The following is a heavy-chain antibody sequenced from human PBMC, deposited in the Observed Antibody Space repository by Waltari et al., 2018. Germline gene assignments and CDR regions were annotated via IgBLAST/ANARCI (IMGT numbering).Heavy chain of an antibody. Sequence: QVQLVQYGAEMRKPGASVKVSCQPSGYTFSDYYVHWVRQAPGQGLEWMGWINPKSGDTHYAQNFQGRATMTRDTSISTVYMELSRLTSDDTAVYYCARDLMTTVTTEFYFDYWGQGTLVIISS. CDR1: GYTFSDYY. V-gene: IGHV1-2*02. D-gene: IGHD4-4*01. CDR2: INPKSGDT. CDR3: ARDLMTTVTTEFYFDY. J-gene: IGHJ4*02.